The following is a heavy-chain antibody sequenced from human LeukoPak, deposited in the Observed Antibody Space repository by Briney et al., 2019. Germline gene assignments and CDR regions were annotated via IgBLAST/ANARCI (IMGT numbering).Heavy chain of an antibody. D-gene: IGHD2-15*01. Sequence: SGPTLVNPTQTLTLTCTFSGFSLSTSGVGVGWIRQPPGKALEWLALIYWDGDKRYSPSLKSRLTITKATSKNQVVLTMTNMDPVDTATYYCAHERGYCSDASCYRSEVHFDFWGQGTLVTVSS. V-gene: IGHV2-5*02. CDR1: GFSLSTSGVG. CDR3: AHERGYCSDASCYRSEVHFDF. CDR2: IYWDGDK. J-gene: IGHJ4*02.